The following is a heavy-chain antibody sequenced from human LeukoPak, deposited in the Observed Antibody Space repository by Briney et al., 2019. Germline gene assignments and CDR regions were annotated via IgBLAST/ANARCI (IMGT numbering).Heavy chain of an antibody. CDR1: GFTFSSYN. CDR2: ISSSSNTI. V-gene: IGHV3-48*02. CDR3: VADTSMGGLFDY. J-gene: IGHJ4*02. D-gene: IGHD5-18*01. Sequence: GGSLRLSCAASGFTFSSYNSIWVRQAPGKGLEWVSYISSSSNTIYYADSVKGRFTISRDNAKNSLYLQMHSLRDEDTALYYCVADTSMGGLFDYWGQGTLVTVSS.